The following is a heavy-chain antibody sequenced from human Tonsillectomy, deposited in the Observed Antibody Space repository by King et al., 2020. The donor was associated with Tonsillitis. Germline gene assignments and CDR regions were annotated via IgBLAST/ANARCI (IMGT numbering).Heavy chain of an antibody. Sequence: VQLQESGPGLVKPSETLSLTCTVSGGSISSYYWSWIRQPPEKGLEWIGYIYYSGSTNYNPSLKSRVTISVDTSKNQFSLKLSSVTAADTAVYYCARHSSYYFDYWGQGTLVTVSS. J-gene: IGHJ4*02. D-gene: IGHD2-15*01. V-gene: IGHV4-59*08. CDR2: IYYSGST. CDR1: GGSISSYY. CDR3: ARHSSYYFDY.